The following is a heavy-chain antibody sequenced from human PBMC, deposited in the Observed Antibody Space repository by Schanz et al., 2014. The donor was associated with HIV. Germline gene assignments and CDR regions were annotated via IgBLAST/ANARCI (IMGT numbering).Heavy chain of an antibody. Sequence: EVQLLESGGGLVEPGESLRLSCAVSGFTFSSHAMTWVRQAPGKGLEWVSGISISGETTYYADSVKGRFTISRDNSKNTLYLQMSSLRVEDTAVYYCANDPELTTITGYFDSWGQGTLVTVSS. CDR1: GFTFSSHA. V-gene: IGHV3-23*01. CDR2: ISISGETT. D-gene: IGHD4-4*01. J-gene: IGHJ4*02. CDR3: ANDPELTTITGYFDS.